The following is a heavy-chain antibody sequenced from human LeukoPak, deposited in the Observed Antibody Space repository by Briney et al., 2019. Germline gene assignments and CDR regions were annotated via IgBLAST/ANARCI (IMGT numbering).Heavy chain of an antibody. Sequence: PGGSLRLSCAASGFTFSSYSMNWVRQAPGKGLEWVSYISSSSSTIYYADSVKGRFTISRDNAKNSLYLQMNSLRAEDTAVYYCARDRLSGYPVGSGMDVWGRGTTVTVSS. D-gene: IGHD3-22*01. J-gene: IGHJ6*02. CDR2: ISSSSSTI. CDR3: ARDRLSGYPVGSGMDV. CDR1: GFTFSSYS. V-gene: IGHV3-48*04.